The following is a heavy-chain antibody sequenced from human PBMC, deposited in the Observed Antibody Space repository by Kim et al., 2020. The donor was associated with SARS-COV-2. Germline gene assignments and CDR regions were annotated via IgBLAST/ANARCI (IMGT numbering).Heavy chain of an antibody. J-gene: IGHJ6*02. CDR1: GLTFDNSA. CDR2: ISYDGRNK. D-gene: IGHD3-22*01. V-gene: IGHV3-30-3*01. Sequence: GGSLRLSCAASGLTFDNSAMNWVRQAPGKGLEWVAVISYDGRNKEYADSVKGRFTISRDSSKSTLYLQMNSLRTEDTAVYYCARGNYYESVTLSDYYNGMDVWGQGNTVTVSS. CDR3: ARGNYYESVTLSDYYNGMDV.